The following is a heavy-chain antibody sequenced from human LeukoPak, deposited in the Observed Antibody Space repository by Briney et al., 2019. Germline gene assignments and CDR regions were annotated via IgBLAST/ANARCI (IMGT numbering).Heavy chain of an antibody. V-gene: IGHV3-64*01. CDR3: ARGRSVDTAMVIYY. J-gene: IGHJ4*02. CDR1: GFTFSSYA. D-gene: IGHD5-18*01. Sequence: PGGSLRLSCAASGFTFSSYAMHWVRQAPGKGLEYVSAISSNGGSTYYANSVKGRFTISRDNSKNTLYLQMGSLRAEDMAVYYCARGRSVDTAMVIYYWGQGTLVTVSS. CDR2: ISSNGGST.